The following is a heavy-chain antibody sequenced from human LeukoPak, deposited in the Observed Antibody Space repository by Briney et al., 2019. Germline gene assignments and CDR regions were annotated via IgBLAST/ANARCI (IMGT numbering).Heavy chain of an antibody. Sequence: SETLSLTCTVSGGSISSYYWSWIRQPPGKGLEWIGYIYTSGSTNYNPSLKSRVTISVDTFKNQFSLKLSSVTAADTAVYYCARLIAAAGRRNLALDYWGQGTLVTVSS. D-gene: IGHD6-13*01. V-gene: IGHV4-4*09. CDR2: IYTSGST. CDR3: ARLIAAAGRRNLALDY. J-gene: IGHJ4*02. CDR1: GGSISSYY.